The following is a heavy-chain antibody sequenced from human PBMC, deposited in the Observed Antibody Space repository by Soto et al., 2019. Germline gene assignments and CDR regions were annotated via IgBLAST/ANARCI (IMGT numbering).Heavy chain of an antibody. J-gene: IGHJ6*02. CDR1: GGTFSSYT. V-gene: IGHV1-69*02. CDR3: ASPRRDTAMDTSYGMDV. CDR2: IIPILGIA. D-gene: IGHD5-18*01. Sequence: QVQLVQSGAEVKKPGSSVKVSCKASGGTFSSYTISWVRQAPGQGLEWMGRIIPILGIANYAQKFQGRVTITADKSTSTAYMELSSLRSEDTAVSYCASPRRDTAMDTSYGMDVWGQGTTVTVSS.